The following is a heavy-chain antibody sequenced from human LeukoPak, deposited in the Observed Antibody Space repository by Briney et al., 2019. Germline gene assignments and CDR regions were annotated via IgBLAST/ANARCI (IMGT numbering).Heavy chain of an antibody. CDR3: AKDRYYDSFYYFDY. V-gene: IGHV3-23*01. Sequence: GVLRLSCAASGFTFFSYAMTWVRQAPGKGLEWVSIISGGSGTTYYADSVKGRFTISRDNSKNTLFLLMNSLRAKDPAVYYCAKDRYYDSFYYFDYWGRGTLVTVSS. CDR1: GFTFFSYA. D-gene: IGHD3-22*01. CDR2: ISGGSGTT. J-gene: IGHJ4*02.